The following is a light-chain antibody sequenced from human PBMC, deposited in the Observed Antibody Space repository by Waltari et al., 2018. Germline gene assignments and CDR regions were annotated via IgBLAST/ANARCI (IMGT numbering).Light chain of an antibody. CDR1: QSISSW. J-gene: IGKJ1*01. V-gene: IGKV1-5*03. CDR3: QQYDSYSAT. CDR2: KAS. Sequence: DIQMTQSASTLSASVGDRCTITCRASQSISSWLAWYQQKPGKAPKLLIYKASSLESGVPSRFSGSGSGTEFTLTITSLQPDDFATYYCQQYDSYSATFGQGTKVEI.